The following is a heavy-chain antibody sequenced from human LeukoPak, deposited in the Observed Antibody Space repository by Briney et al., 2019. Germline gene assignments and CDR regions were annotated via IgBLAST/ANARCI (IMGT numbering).Heavy chain of an antibody. J-gene: IGHJ3*02. V-gene: IGHV4-59*08. Sequence: SETLSLTCAVYGGSFSGFYWNWIRQPPGKGLEWIGYIYYSGSTNYNPSLKSRVTISVDTSKNQFSLKLSSVTAADTAVYYCARHASGSYAASAFDIWGQGTMVTVSS. CDR3: ARHASGSYAASAFDI. D-gene: IGHD1-26*01. CDR1: GGSFSGFY. CDR2: IYYSGST.